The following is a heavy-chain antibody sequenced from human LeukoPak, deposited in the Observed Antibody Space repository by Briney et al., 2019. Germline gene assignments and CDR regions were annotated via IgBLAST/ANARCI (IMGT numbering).Heavy chain of an antibody. CDR3: VRISYDSSGYYDY. V-gene: IGHV3-74*01. CDR1: GFTCSSYW. J-gene: IGHJ4*02. CDR2: INSDGSSI. D-gene: IGHD3-22*01. Sequence: WGSLTLSCAASGFTCSSYWMHWLRQGPGKGLVWFSRINSDGSSIQYADSVKGRLTISRDNAKNTVYLQMNSLRAEDTAVYYCVRISYDSSGYYDYWGQGTLVTVSS.